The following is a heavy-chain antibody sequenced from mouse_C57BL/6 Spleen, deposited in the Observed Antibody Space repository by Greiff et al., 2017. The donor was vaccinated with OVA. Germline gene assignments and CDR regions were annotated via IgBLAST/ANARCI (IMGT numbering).Heavy chain of an antibody. J-gene: IGHJ2*01. CDR1: GYTFTDYN. V-gene: IGHV1-22*01. CDR3: ARGGGSSFLDY. Sequence: EVKLQQSGPELVKPGASVKMSCKASGYTFTDYNMHWVKQSHGKSLEWIGYINPNNGGTSYNQKFKGKATLTVNKSSSTAYMELRSLTSEDSAVYYCARGGGSSFLDYWGQGTTLTVSS. CDR2: INPNNGGT. D-gene: IGHD1-1*01.